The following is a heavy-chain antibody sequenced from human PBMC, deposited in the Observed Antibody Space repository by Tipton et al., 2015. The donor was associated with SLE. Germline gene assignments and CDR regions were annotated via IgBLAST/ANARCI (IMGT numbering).Heavy chain of an antibody. Sequence: SLRLSCAASGFTFDDYAMHWVRQAPGKGLEWVSGISWNSGSIGYADSVKGRFTISRDNAKNSLYLQMNSLRAEDTAVYYCARVREGFDPWGQGTLVTVSS. V-gene: IGHV3-9*01. J-gene: IGHJ5*02. CDR2: ISWNSGSI. CDR3: ARVREGFDP. D-gene: IGHD3-10*01. CDR1: GFTFDDYA.